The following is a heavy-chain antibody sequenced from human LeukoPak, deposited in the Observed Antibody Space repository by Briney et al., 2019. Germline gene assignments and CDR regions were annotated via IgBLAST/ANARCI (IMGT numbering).Heavy chain of an antibody. CDR2: ISYEGSNK. J-gene: IGHJ4*02. CDR1: GFTFSSYG. CDR3: AKDIGGIAARLGVGY. D-gene: IGHD6-6*01. Sequence: GRSLRLSCAASGFTFSSYGMHWVRQAPGKGLEWVAVISYEGSNKYYADSVKGRFTISRDNSKNTLYLQMNSLRAEDTAVYYCAKDIGGIAARLGVGYWGQGTLVTVSS. V-gene: IGHV3-30*18.